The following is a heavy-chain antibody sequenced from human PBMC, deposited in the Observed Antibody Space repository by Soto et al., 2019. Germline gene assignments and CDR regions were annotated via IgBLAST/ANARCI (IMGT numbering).Heavy chain of an antibody. CDR3: ARGFCTNGVCYFDS. V-gene: IGHV3-21*01. CDR1: GFTFSYYS. Sequence: LRLSCAASGFTFSYYSMNWVRQAPGKGLEWVSSLSSGATFIYYADAVKGRFTISRDNPKNSLYLQMNSLRAEDTAVYYCARGFCTNGVCYFDSWGQGALVTVSS. D-gene: IGHD2-8*01. CDR2: LSSGATFI. J-gene: IGHJ4*02.